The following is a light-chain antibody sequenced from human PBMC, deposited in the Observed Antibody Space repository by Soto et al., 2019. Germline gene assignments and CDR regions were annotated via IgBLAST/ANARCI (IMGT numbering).Light chain of an antibody. Sequence: DIVMTQSPDSLAVSLGERATINCKSSQSVLYSSNNKNYLAWYQQKPGQPPKLLIYWASTRESGVPDRFSGSGSGTDFTLTISSLHAADVAVYYCQYGFTFGPGTNVHIK. J-gene: IGKJ3*01. CDR2: WAS. CDR1: QSVLYSSNNKNY. V-gene: IGKV4-1*01. CDR3: QYGFT.